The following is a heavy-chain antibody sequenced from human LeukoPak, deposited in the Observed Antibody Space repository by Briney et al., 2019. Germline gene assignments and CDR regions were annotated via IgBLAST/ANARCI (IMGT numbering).Heavy chain of an antibody. D-gene: IGHD3-3*01. CDR1: GYSISSGYY. V-gene: IGHV4-38-2*02. Sequence: SETLSLTCTVSGYSISSGYYWGWIRQPPGKGLEWIGSIYHSGSTYYNPSLKSRVTISVDTSKNQFSLKLSSVTAADTAVYFCAREARFLKPFDPWGQGTLVTVSS. CDR2: IYHSGST. J-gene: IGHJ5*02. CDR3: AREARFLKPFDP.